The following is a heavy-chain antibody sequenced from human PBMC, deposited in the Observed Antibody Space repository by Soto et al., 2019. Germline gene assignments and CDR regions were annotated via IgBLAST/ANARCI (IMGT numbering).Heavy chain of an antibody. J-gene: IGHJ5*02. D-gene: IGHD1-1*01. V-gene: IGHV3-23*01. Sequence: EVQILESGGGLVQPGGSLRLSCAASGFTFSSSAMNWVRQAPGKGLGWVSVISGSDGRTYYADSVKGRFTISRDNSKNTLNLDINSLRAEETAVYYCAKSLDINWKNWFDPWGQGTLVTVSS. CDR1: GFTFSSSA. CDR3: AKSLDINWKNWFDP. CDR2: ISGSDGRT.